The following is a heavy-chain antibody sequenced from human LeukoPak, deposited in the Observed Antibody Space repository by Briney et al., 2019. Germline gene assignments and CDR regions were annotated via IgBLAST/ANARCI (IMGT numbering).Heavy chain of an antibody. V-gene: IGHV5-51*01. CDR3: ARRQIPYYFDN. Sequence: GESLKISCKASGYSFTNYWIGWVRQMPGKGLEWMGIIYPGDSDTRYSPSFQGQVTIPADKSISTAYLQWSSLKASDTAMYYCARRQIPYYFDNWGQGTLVTVSS. CDR2: IYPGDSDT. J-gene: IGHJ4*02. D-gene: IGHD2-2*02. CDR1: GYSFTNYW.